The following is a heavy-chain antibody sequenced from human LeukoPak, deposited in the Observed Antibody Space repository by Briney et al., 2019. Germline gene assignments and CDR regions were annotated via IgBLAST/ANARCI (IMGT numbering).Heavy chain of an antibody. Sequence: PSQTLSLTCTVSGGSISSGGYYWSWIRQHPGKGLEWIGYIYYSGSTYYNPSLKSRVTISVDTSKNQFSLKLSSVTAADTAVYYCAREGGGSGWLPDYWGQGTLVTVSS. V-gene: IGHV4-31*03. CDR1: GGSISSGGYY. CDR3: AREGGGSGWLPDY. D-gene: IGHD6-19*01. J-gene: IGHJ4*02. CDR2: IYYSGST.